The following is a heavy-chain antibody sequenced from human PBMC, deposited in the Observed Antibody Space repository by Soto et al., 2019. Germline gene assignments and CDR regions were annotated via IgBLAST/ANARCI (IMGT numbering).Heavy chain of an antibody. Sequence: QVQLVQSGAEVKKPGSSVKVSCKASRGTFSTYTITWVRQAPGQGLEWMGRIIPIMGIINYAQTFQGRVTITADKFTGTAYMELSRLRSDDTAVYYWAGDPDGHYNDSHAYSYPWGQGTLVTVSS. CDR3: AGDPDGHYNDSHAYSYP. V-gene: IGHV1-69*02. J-gene: IGHJ5*02. CDR2: IIPIMGII. CDR1: RGTFSTYT. D-gene: IGHD3-22*01.